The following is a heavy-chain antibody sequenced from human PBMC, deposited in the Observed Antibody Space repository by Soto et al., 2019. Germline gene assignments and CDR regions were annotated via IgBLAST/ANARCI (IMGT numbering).Heavy chain of an antibody. CDR3: ARASRFVIAADNDAFDI. D-gene: IGHD6-13*01. Sequence: SETLSLTCAVYGGSFSGYYWSWIRQPPGKGLEWIGEINHSGSTNYNPSLKSRVTISVDTSKNQFSLKLSSVTAADTAVYYCARASRFVIAADNDAFDIWGQGTMVTVSS. V-gene: IGHV4-34*01. CDR1: GGSFSGYY. J-gene: IGHJ3*02. CDR2: INHSGST.